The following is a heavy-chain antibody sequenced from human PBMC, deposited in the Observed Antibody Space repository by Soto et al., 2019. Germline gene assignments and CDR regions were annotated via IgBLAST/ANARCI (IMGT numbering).Heavy chain of an antibody. J-gene: IGHJ5*02. CDR3: ARDFRHGLIVPTKSGFDP. D-gene: IGHD2-15*01. CDR2: TSNGGNT. Sequence: EVQLLESGGGLVQRGGSLRLSCEASGFPFSTYAMTWVRQVPGKGLEWVSTTSNGGNTEFAESVRGRFTVFRDNSKNTIYLQMSSLRAEDSAIYFCARDFRHGLIVPTKSGFDPWGQGTPVTVSS. CDR1: GFPFSTYA. V-gene: IGHV3-23*01.